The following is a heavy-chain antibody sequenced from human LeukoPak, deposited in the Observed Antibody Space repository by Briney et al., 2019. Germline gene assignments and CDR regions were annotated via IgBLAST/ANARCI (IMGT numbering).Heavy chain of an antibody. Sequence: ASVTVSCKASGYTFTGYYMHWVRQAPGQGLEWMGWINPNSGGTNYAQKFQGRVTMTRDTSISTAYMELSRLRSDDTAVYYCARDRATMVRGVIGYWGQGTLVTVSS. CDR1: GYTFTGYY. D-gene: IGHD3-10*01. V-gene: IGHV1-2*02. CDR2: INPNSGGT. CDR3: ARDRATMVRGVIGY. J-gene: IGHJ4*02.